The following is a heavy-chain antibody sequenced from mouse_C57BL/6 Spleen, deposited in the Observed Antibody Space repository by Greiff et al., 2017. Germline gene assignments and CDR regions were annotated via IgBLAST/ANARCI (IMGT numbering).Heavy chain of an antibody. CDR2: IYPGGGYT. Sequence: QVQLKQSGAELVRPGTSVKMSCKASGYTFTNYWIGWAKQRPGHGLEWIGDIYPGGGYTNYNEKFKGKATLTADKSSSTAYMQFSSLTSEDSAIYYCARLTGTKYFDVWGTGTTVTVSS. V-gene: IGHV1-63*01. CDR1: GYTFTNYW. CDR3: ARLTGTKYFDV. D-gene: IGHD4-1*01. J-gene: IGHJ1*03.